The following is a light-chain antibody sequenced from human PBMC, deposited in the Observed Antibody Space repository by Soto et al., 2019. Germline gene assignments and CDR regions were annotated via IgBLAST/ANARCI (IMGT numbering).Light chain of an antibody. CDR3: QQRRNWPPWT. J-gene: IGKJ1*01. V-gene: IGKV1-13*02. CDR1: QGISGA. CDR2: DAS. Sequence: AIQLTQSPSSLSASVGDRVTITCRASQGISGALAWYQQKPGRAPTLLIYDASSLESGVPSRFSGSESGTDFTLTISSLQAEDFATYYCQQRRNWPPWTFGQGTKVEIK.